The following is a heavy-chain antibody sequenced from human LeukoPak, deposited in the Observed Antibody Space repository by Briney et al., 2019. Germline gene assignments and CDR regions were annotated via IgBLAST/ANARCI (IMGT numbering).Heavy chain of an antibody. Sequence: PGGSLRLSCAASGFTFSTFDMNWVRQAPGKGLEWVSYISSSGSSIYYADSVKGRFTISRDNAKDSLFLQMDSLRAEDTAVYYCARDVLQRHWGQGTLVTVSS. V-gene: IGHV3-48*03. CDR3: ARDVLQRH. CDR2: ISSSGSSI. CDR1: GFTFSTFD. J-gene: IGHJ4*02. D-gene: IGHD2/OR15-2a*01.